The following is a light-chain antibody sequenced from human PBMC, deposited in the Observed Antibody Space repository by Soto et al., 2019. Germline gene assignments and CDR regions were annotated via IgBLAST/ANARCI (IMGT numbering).Light chain of an antibody. J-gene: IGKJ4*01. Sequence: IQLTQSPASLSASVGDRVTVNCRASEDITNYLAWYQQKVGKAPKLLIYDASTLHSGVPSRFSGSGSGTDFTLAISCLQPEDFATYYCQQLTRYPSTFGGGTKVEIK. CDR3: QQLTRYPST. CDR1: EDITNY. V-gene: IGKV1-9*01. CDR2: DAS.